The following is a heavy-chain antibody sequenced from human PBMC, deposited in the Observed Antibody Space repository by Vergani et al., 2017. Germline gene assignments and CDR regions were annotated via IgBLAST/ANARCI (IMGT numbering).Heavy chain of an antibody. CDR3: ARGDYYDSSGYYVY. CDR1: GFTFSSYS. J-gene: IGHJ4*02. Sequence: VQLVESGGGVVQPGRSLRLSCAASGFTFSSYSMNWVRQAPGKGLEWVSYISSSGSTIYYADSVKGRFTISRDNAKNSLYLQMNSLRAEDTAVYYCARGDYYDSSGYYVYWGQGTLVTVSS. D-gene: IGHD3-22*01. CDR2: ISSSGSTI. V-gene: IGHV3-48*04.